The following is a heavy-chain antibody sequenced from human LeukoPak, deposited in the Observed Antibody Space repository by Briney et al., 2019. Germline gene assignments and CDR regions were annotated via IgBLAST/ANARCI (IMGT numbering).Heavy chain of an antibody. J-gene: IGHJ4*02. V-gene: IGHV3-53*01. D-gene: IGHD3-22*01. CDR1: GFTVSSNY. Sequence: GGSLRLSCAASGFTVSSNYMSWVRQAPGNGIEWLSVIYSGGSTYYADSVKGRFTISRDNSKNTQFLQMNSFRAEHTAVYYCASVIAYDSSGYYSPHFDYWGQGTLVTVSS. CDR2: IYSGGST. CDR3: ASVIAYDSSGYYSPHFDY.